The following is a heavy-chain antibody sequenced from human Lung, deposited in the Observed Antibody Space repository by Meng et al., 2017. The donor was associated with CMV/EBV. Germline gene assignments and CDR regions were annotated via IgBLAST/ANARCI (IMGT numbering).Heavy chain of an antibody. CDR3: ARDWECLDRSDVFDI. D-gene: IGHD3-9*01. J-gene: IGHJ3*02. Sequence: ASXXVSXKASGYTFSRYGISWVRQAPGQGLEWLGWVGGCDGDTNYALEFRGRVTMTTDTVTNTAYMELRSLTSDDTAVYYCARDWECLDRSDVFDIWGQGTMVTVSS. CDR2: VGGCDGDT. V-gene: IGHV1-18*01. CDR1: GYTFSRYG.